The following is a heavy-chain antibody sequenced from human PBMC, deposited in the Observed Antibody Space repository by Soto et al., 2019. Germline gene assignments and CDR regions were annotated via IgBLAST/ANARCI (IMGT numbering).Heavy chain of an antibody. CDR2: INPSGGST. CDR3: AREQRRLRYFDWLSSLDY. Sequence: ASVKVSCKASGYTFTSYYMHWVRQAPGQGLEWMGIINPSGGSTSYAQKFQGRVTMTRDTSTSTVYMELSSLRSEDTAVYYCAREQRRLRYFDWLSSLDYWGQGTLVTVS. D-gene: IGHD3-9*01. CDR1: GYTFTSYY. V-gene: IGHV1-46*01. J-gene: IGHJ4*02.